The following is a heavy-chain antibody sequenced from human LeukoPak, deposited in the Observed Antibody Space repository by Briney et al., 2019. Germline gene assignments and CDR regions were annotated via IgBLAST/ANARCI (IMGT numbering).Heavy chain of an antibody. Sequence: PGGSLRLPCAASGFTFSDKWMHWVRQAPGKGLLWVSRISPDGSTISYADSVKGRFTISRDNAKNTVYLQMNSLRVADTAVYYCARDFYTNYYHSSGDDFDYWGQGTLVTVSS. V-gene: IGHV3-74*01. CDR1: GFTFSDKW. CDR3: ARDFYTNYYHSSGDDFDY. J-gene: IGHJ4*02. CDR2: ISPDGSTI. D-gene: IGHD3-22*01.